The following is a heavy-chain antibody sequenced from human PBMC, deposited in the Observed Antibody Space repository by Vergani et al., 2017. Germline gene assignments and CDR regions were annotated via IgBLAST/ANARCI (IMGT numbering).Heavy chain of an antibody. D-gene: IGHD1-26*01. CDR1: GYTFGHFD. CDR3: AKKGGSLYYYGVDV. CDR2: IRYDGSNP. J-gene: IGHJ6*02. V-gene: IGHV3-30*02. Sequence: QEQLLQSGGGVVQPGGSLRLSCIGSGYTFGHFDMHWVRQAPGKGLAWVAFIRYDGSNPQYIDSVKGRFTISRDNSKDTLFLQMNGLRPEDTGTYFCAKKGGSLYYYGVDVRGQGTTITVS.